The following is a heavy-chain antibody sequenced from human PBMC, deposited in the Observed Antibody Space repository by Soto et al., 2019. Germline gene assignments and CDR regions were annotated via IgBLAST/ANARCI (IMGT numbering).Heavy chain of an antibody. D-gene: IGHD1-1*01. J-gene: IGHJ4*02. V-gene: IGHV4-59*08. Sequence: SETLSLTCTVSGGSITSYFWSWIRQPPGKGLEWIAYIYYTGTTNYNPSLKSRVTISINTSKSQFSLKLNSVTAADTAMYYCASTTGTTSTYFDYCGEGALVTVSS. CDR3: ASTTGTTSTYFDY. CDR1: GGSITSYF. CDR2: IYYTGTT.